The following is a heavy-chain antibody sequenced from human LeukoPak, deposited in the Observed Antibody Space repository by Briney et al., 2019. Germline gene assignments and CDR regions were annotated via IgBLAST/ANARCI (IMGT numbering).Heavy chain of an antibody. CDR3: ARDSGSYSPFFDY. CDR2: IYYSGST. J-gene: IGHJ4*02. CDR1: GGSISSGGYY. D-gene: IGHD1-26*01. V-gene: IGHV4-31*03. Sequence: SETLSLTCTVSGGSISSGGYYWSWIRQHPGKGLEWIGYIYYSGSTYYNPSLKSRVTISVDTSKNQFSLKLSSVTAADTAVYYCARDSGSYSPFFDYWGQGTLVTVSS.